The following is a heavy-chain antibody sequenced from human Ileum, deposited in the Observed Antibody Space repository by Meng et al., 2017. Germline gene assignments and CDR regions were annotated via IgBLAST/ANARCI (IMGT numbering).Heavy chain of an antibody. CDR3: ARLQMGSGYDKYSDY. Sequence: GESLKISCEGSGYSFSSYWIAWVRQMSGKGLEWMAIIYPGNSDTRYSPSFQGQVTIAADKSINTACLQWSSRKASDTAMYYCARLQMGSGYDKYSDYWGQGTLVTVSS. V-gene: IGHV5-51*01. J-gene: IGHJ4*02. CDR2: IYPGNSDT. CDR1: GYSFSSYW. D-gene: IGHD5-12*01.